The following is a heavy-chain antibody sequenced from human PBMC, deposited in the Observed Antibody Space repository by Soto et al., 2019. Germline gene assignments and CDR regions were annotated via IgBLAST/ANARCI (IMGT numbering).Heavy chain of an antibody. CDR2: ISGSGGST. Sequence: GGLLRLSWAAAGFTFSGYGMSWVRQAPGKGLEWVSAISGSGGSTYYADSVKGRFTISRDNSKNTLYLQMNSLRAEDTAVYYCAKDAGKDIVVVPAASYHPDFAYWGQGTLVTVSS. V-gene: IGHV3-23*01. D-gene: IGHD2-2*01. CDR1: GFTFSGYG. J-gene: IGHJ4*02. CDR3: AKDAGKDIVVVPAASYHPDFAY.